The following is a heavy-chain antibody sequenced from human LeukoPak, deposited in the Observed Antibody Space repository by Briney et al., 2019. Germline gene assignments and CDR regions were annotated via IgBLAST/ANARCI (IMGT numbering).Heavy chain of an antibody. V-gene: IGHV3-23*01. J-gene: IGHJ4*02. Sequence: PGGSLRLSCAASGFTFSSYAMSWVRQAPGKGLEWVSAISGSGGSTYYADSVKGRFTISRDNSKNTLYLQMNSLRAEDTAAYYCAKTDEGIAAAGTSHWGQGTLVTVSS. CDR2: ISGSGGST. CDR3: AKTDEGIAAAGTSH. D-gene: IGHD6-13*01. CDR1: GFTFSSYA.